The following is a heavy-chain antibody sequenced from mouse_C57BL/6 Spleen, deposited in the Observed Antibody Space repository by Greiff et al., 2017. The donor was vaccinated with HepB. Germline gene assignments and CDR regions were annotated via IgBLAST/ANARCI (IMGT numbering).Heavy chain of an antibody. D-gene: IGHD2-2*01. Sequence: QVQLKESGAELVRPGTSVKVSCKASGYAFTNYLIEWVKQRPGQGLEWIGVINPGSGGTNYNEKFKGKATLTADKSSSTAYMQLSSLTSEDSAVYFCARDGYDDAWFAYWGQGTLVTVSA. CDR1: GYAFTNYL. CDR3: ARDGYDDAWFAY. J-gene: IGHJ3*01. V-gene: IGHV1-54*01. CDR2: INPGSGGT.